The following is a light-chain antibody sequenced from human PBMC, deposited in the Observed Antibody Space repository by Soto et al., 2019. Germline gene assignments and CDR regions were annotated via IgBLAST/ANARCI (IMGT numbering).Light chain of an antibody. CDR1: SSDVGGYNY. J-gene: IGLJ1*01. Sequence: QSALTQPPSASGSPGQSVTISCTGTSSDVGGYNYVSWYQHHPGKAPKLMIYEVSKRPSGVPDRFSGSKSGNTASLTVTGLQAEDEADYYCSSYAGSNNFVFGTGTKLPVL. CDR2: EVS. V-gene: IGLV2-8*01. CDR3: SSYAGSNNFV.